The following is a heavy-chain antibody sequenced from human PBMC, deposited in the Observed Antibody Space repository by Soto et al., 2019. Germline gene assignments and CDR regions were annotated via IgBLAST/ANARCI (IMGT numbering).Heavy chain of an antibody. CDR3: AKTPRGGASGDWHFDL. J-gene: IGHJ2*01. V-gene: IGHV3-23*05. D-gene: IGHD3-10*01. CDR2: IKSSGSPT. CDR1: GFTFSTYA. Sequence: EVQLLESGGGWVQPGGSLRLSCAASGFTFSTYAMTWVRLAPGRGLEWVLGIKSSGSPTDYPESVKGRFTISRDNLMNTLFLDMNGLRAEDTAIYYCAKTPRGGASGDWHFDLWGRGTLVTVSS.